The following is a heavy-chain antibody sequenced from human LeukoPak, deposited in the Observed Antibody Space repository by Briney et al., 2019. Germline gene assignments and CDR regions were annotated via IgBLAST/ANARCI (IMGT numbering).Heavy chain of an antibody. Sequence: SVSVSCKASGGSFSSCGISWGRLAPPPGLGLMGGGSPIYGTANYAQTSHDRVTIISDKSASTPYTLMSSLRSEDTAVYYRARERADGSGTRNYYLNCWGQGTLATVSS. J-gene: IGHJ4*02. CDR1: GGSFSSCG. V-gene: IGHV1-69*06. CDR2: GSPIYGTA. CDR3: ARERADGSGTRNYYLNC. D-gene: IGHD3-10*01.